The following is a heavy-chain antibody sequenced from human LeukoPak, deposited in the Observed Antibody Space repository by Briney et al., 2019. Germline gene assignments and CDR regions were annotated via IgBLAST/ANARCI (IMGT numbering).Heavy chain of an antibody. CDR2: IYYSGST. CDR3: ARDGPYSSSTWFHGMDV. D-gene: IGHD6-13*01. J-gene: IGHJ6*02. V-gene: IGHV4-31*11. CDR1: GGSFSGYY. Sequence: PSETLSLTCAVYGGSFSGYYWSWIRQHPGKGLEWIGYIYYSGSTYYNPSLKSRVTISVDTSKNQFSLKLSSVTAADTAVYYCARDGPYSSSTWFHGMDVWGQGTTVTVSS.